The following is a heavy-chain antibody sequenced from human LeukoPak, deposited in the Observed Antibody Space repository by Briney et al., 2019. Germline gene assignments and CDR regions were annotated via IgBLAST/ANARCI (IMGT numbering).Heavy chain of an antibody. J-gene: IGHJ6*03. CDR3: AKDFGGTYFYYYYYMDV. V-gene: IGHV3-23*01. CDR2: ISAGGATI. D-gene: IGHD1-26*01. CDR1: GFSFSTYA. Sequence: GGSLRLSCAASGFSFSTYAMSWVRQTPGKGLEWVSAISAGGATIYYADSVKGRFTVSRDNSKNTLYLHMSSLRAEDTAIYYCAKDFGGTYFYYYYYMDVWGKGTTVTVSS.